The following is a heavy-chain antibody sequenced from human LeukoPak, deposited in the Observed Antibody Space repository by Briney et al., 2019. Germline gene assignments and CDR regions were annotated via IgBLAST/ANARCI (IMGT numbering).Heavy chain of an antibody. CDR3: ARRVRNWGSANWFDP. CDR2: IYYSGST. D-gene: IGHD7-27*01. J-gene: IGHJ5*02. CDR1: GGSISSYY. V-gene: IGHV4-59*08. Sequence: SETLSLTCTVSGGSISSYYWGWIRQPPGKGLEWIGYIYYSGSTNYNPSLKSRVTISVDTSKNQFSLKLSSVTAADTAVYYCARRVRNWGSANWFDPWGQGTLVTVSS.